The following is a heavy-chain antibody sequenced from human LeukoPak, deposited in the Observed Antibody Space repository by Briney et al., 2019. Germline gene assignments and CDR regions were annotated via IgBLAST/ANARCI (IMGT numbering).Heavy chain of an antibody. V-gene: IGHV4-39*01. CDR1: GGSISSSSYY. D-gene: IGHD3-22*01. J-gene: IGHJ4*02. CDR2: IYYSGST. Sequence: PSETLSLTCTVSGGSISSSSYYWGWIRQPPGKGLEWIGSIYYSGSTYYNPSPKSRVTISVDTSKNQFSLKLSSVTAADTAVYYCASSGLYYYDSSGPSEGFYFDYWGQGTLVTVSS. CDR3: ASSGLYYYDSSGPSEGFYFDY.